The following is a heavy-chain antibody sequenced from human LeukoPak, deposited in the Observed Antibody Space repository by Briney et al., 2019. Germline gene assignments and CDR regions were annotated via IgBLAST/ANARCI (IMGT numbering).Heavy chain of an antibody. CDR2: FDPEDSET. D-gene: IGHD6-19*01. CDR1: GYTLTELS. CDR3: ATVRGIAVDNWFAP. V-gene: IGHV1-24*01. Sequence: ASVKVSCKVSGYTLTELSMHWVRQAPGKGLEWMGGFDPEDSETMYAQKFQGRATVTEAPSKDTASMELSSLRSEDTAVYYCATVRGIAVDNWFAPWGQGTRVTVSA. J-gene: IGHJ5*02.